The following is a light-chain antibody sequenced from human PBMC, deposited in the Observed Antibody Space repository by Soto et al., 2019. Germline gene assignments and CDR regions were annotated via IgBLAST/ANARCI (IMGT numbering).Light chain of an antibody. Sequence: AIRMTQSPSSFSASTGDRVTITCRASQGISSYLAWYQQKPGKAPKLLIYAASTLQSGVQSRFSGSGSGTDFTLTIRCLQSEDFATYYCKQYYSYTPTVGGGNKGDIK. CDR1: QGISSY. CDR3: KQYYSYTPT. V-gene: IGKV1-8*01. J-gene: IGKJ4*01. CDR2: AAS.